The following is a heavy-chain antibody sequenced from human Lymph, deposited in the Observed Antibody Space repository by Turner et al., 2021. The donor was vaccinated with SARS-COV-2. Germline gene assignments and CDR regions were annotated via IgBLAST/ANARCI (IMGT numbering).Heavy chain of an antibody. D-gene: IGHD6-19*01. CDR3: ARGSPKGWYVPVFDY. J-gene: IGHJ4*02. V-gene: IGHV4-39*01. CDR1: GGSISRSTYY. CDR2: IYYGGSN. Sequence: LQLQESCPGLVKPSETLSLTGTGSGGSISRSTYYWGWFRQPPGKGLEWIGSIYYGGSNYYNPSLRSRLTITADTSKNQFSLKLSSVTAADTAVYYCARGSPKGWYVPVFDYWGQGTLVTVSS.